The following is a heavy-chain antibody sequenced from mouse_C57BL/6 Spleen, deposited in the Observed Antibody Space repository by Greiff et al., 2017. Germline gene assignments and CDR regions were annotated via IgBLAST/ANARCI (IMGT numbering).Heavy chain of an antibody. CDR3: ARNYYGSSEYYFDY. V-gene: IGHV2-2*01. CDR1: GFSLTSYG. J-gene: IGHJ2*01. Sequence: QVQLQQSGPGLVQPSQSLSITCTVSGFSLTSYGVHWVRQSPGKGLEWLGVIWSGGSTDYNAAFISRLSISKDNSKSQVFFKMNSLQADETAIYYRARNYYGSSEYYFDYWGQGTTLTVSS. CDR2: IWSGGST. D-gene: IGHD1-1*01.